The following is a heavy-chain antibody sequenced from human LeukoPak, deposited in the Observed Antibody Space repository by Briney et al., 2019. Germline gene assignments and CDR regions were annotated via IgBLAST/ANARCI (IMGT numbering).Heavy chain of an antibody. CDR1: GYSFNDYA. J-gene: IGHJ4*02. CDR3: ARSIWYNRQYYFDS. Sequence: ASVKVSCKASGYSFNDYAMPWVRQAPGQRLEWMGWINCGNGKTKYSEKFQGRVTITRDQSATTAYMDLNSLRSEDTAVYYCARSIWYNRQYYFDSWGQGTLVTVSS. CDR2: INCGNGKT. D-gene: IGHD6-13*01. V-gene: IGHV1-3*01.